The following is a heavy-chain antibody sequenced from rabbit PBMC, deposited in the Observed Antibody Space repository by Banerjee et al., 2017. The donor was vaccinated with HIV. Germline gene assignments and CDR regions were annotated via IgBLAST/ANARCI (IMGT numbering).Heavy chain of an antibody. Sequence: QQQLEESGGGLVKPEGSLTLTCKASGFSFSNKYVMCWVRQAPGKGLEWIACIYAGSSGSTWYASWAKGPFTISKASWTTVTLQMTSLTAADTASYFCARDLAGVIGWNFNLWGQGTLVTVS. CDR2: IYAGSSGST. J-gene: IGHJ4*01. CDR3: ARDLAGVIGWNFNL. V-gene: IGHV1S45*01. D-gene: IGHD4-1*01. CDR1: GFSFSNKYV.